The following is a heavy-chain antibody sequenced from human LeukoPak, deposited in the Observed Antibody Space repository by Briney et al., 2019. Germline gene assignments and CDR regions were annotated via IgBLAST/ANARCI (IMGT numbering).Heavy chain of an antibody. CDR1: GYTFSSYA. CDR2: INTNTGNP. J-gene: IGHJ3*02. Sequence: GASVKVSCKASGYTFSSYAMNWVRQAPGQGLEWMGWINTNTGNPTYAQGFTGRFVFSLDTSVSTAYLQISSLKAEDTAVYYCARDIGALRIQVPPDAFDIWGQGTMVTVSS. D-gene: IGHD5-18*01. V-gene: IGHV7-4-1*02. CDR3: ARDIGALRIQVPPDAFDI.